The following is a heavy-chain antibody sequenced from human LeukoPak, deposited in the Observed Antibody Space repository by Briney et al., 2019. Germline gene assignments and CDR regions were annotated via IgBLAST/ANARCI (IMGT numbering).Heavy chain of an antibody. CDR2: IRYDGNNK. D-gene: IGHD3-10*01. V-gene: IGHV3-30*02. CDR1: GFTFSSYG. J-gene: IGHJ4*02. CDR3: AKDRASNYYFDY. Sequence: PGGSLRLSCAASGFTFSSYGMHWVRQAPGKGLEWVAFIRYDGNNKYYADSVKGRFTISRDNSKNTLYLQMNSLRAEDTAVYYCAKDRASNYYFDYWGQGTLVTVSS.